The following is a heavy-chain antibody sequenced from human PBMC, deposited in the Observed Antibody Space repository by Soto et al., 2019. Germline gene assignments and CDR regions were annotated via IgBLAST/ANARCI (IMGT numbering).Heavy chain of an antibody. J-gene: IGHJ5*02. V-gene: IGHV3-11*06. Sequence: PGGSLRLSCAASGFTFSDYYMSWIRQAPGKGLEWVSYISSSSSYTNYADSVKGRFTISRDNAKNSLYLQMNSLRAEDTAVYYCARRGYSYGRNWFDPWGQGTLVTVSS. CDR3: ARRGYSYGRNWFDP. CDR1: GFTFSDYY. D-gene: IGHD5-18*01. CDR2: ISSSSSYT.